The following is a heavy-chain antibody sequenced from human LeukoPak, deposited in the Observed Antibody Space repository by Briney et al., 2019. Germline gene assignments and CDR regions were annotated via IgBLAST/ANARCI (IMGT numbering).Heavy chain of an antibody. D-gene: IGHD3-10*01. CDR3: TTDTFGARDS. V-gene: IGHV3-74*01. J-gene: IGHJ4*02. Sequence: GGSLRLSCAASGYTFSRYWMHWVRHGPGKGLVWVSRINEDGSSTSYAESVRGRFTISSDNDKNTVYLQMNSLRAEDAAVYYCTTDTFGARDSWGQGTLVTVSS. CDR2: INEDGSST. CDR1: GYTFSRYW.